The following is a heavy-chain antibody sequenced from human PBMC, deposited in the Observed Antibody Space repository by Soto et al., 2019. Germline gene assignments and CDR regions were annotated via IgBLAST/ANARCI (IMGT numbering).Heavy chain of an antibody. J-gene: IGHJ3*02. CDR3: ARVGGPSRSSGAFDI. CDR2: IKNDGSVT. V-gene: IGHV3-74*03. D-gene: IGHD6-13*01. Sequence: EVQLVESGGGLVQPGGSLRLSCAASGFSLSSEWMHWVRQAPGGGLLWVSRIKNDGSVTTYAESVRGRFSISRDTAKNTLYLEMNSLRAEDTGVYYCARVGGPSRSSGAFDIRGQGTKVTVSS. CDR1: GFSLSSEW.